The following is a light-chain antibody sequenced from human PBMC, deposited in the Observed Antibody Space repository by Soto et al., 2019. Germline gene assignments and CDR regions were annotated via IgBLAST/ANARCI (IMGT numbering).Light chain of an antibody. CDR2: SND. CDR3: AAWDDSLNGRV. Sequence: QLVLTQPPSASGTPGQRVSFSCSGTSSNIGSNTVTWYSQFPGTAPKLLIYSNDQRPSGVPDRFSGSKSGTSASLAISGLQSEDDADYSCAAWDDSLNGRVFGGATKLTVL. J-gene: IGLJ2*01. V-gene: IGLV1-44*01. CDR1: SSNIGSNT.